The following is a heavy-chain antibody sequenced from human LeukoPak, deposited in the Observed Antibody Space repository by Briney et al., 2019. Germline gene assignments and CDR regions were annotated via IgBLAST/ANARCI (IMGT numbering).Heavy chain of an antibody. D-gene: IGHD3-3*01. CDR1: GFTFSSYA. V-gene: IGHV3-23*01. J-gene: IGHJ5*02. Sequence: GRSLRLSCAASGFTFSSYAMHWVRQAPGKGLEWVSAISGSGGSTYYADSVKGRFTISRDNSKNTLYLQMNSLRAEDTAVYYCAKDGQNYDFWSGYSENNWFDPWGQGTLVTVSS. CDR3: AKDGQNYDFWSGYSENNWFDP. CDR2: ISGSGGST.